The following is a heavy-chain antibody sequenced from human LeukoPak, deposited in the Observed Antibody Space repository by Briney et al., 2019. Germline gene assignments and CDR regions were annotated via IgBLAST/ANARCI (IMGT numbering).Heavy chain of an antibody. CDR2: IGGSGDTT. CDR3: AKGRLVPAALLDY. D-gene: IGHD2-2*01. CDR1: GFTFSSYP. Sequence: GGSLRLSCAASGFTFSSYPMNWVRQAPGKGLEWVSGIGGSGDTTYNADSVKGRYTISRDSSKNTLYLQLSGLRVEDTAVYYCAKGRLVPAALLDYWGRGTLVTVSS. J-gene: IGHJ4*02. V-gene: IGHV3-23*01.